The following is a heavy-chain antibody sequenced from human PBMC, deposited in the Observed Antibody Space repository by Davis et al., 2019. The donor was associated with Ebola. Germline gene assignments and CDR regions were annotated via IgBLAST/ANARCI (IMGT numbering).Heavy chain of an antibody. D-gene: IGHD1-7*01. CDR2: ISYDGSNK. CDR1: GIFFSTSP. J-gene: IGHJ4*02. V-gene: IGHV3-30*04. Sequence: GGSLRLSCAASGIFFSTSPMHWVRQAPGKGLEWVAVISYDGSNKYYADSVRGRFTVSRDNSENTLYLQMNSLRAEDTAIYYCARSSMRTTSFDDWGQGTLVTVSS. CDR3: ARSSMRTTSFDD.